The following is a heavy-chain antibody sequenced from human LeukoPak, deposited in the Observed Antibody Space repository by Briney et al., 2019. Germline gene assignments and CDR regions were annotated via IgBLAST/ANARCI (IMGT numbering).Heavy chain of an antibody. D-gene: IGHD3-10*01. CDR1: GFTFSTYG. CDR2: ISYDGSTK. Sequence: PGGSLRLSCTASGFTFSTYGMHWVRQAPGKGLEWVTLISYDGSTKYYSDSVKGRFTLSRDNSKNTLYLQMNSLRAEDTAVYYCAKAIAYGSGSFVYWGQGTLVTVSS. V-gene: IGHV3-30*18. J-gene: IGHJ4*02. CDR3: AKAIAYGSGSFVY.